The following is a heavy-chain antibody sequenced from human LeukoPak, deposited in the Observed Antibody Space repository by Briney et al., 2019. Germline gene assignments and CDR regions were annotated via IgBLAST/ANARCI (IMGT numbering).Heavy chain of an antibody. V-gene: IGHV3-23*01. CDR1: GFTFSSYA. Sequence: GGSLRLSCAASGFTFSSYAMSWVRQAPGKGLEWVSVIGGSGGTTYYADSVKGRFTISRDNSKSTLYLQMNSLRAEDTAVYYCAKEMGRPLWFVDKGPHDYWGQGILVTVSS. D-gene: IGHD3-10*01. CDR3: AKEMGRPLWFVDKGPHDY. CDR2: IGGSGGTT. J-gene: IGHJ4*02.